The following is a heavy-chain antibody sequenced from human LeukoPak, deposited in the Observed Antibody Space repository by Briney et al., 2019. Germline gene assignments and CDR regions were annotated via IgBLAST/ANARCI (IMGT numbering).Heavy chain of an antibody. V-gene: IGHV1-2*02. CDR3: ARDIGYSSSWCDSSWFDP. J-gene: IGHJ5*02. CDR1: GHTFSGYY. D-gene: IGHD6-13*01. CDR2: INPNSGGT. Sequence: ASVKVSCKASGHTFSGYYMHWVRQAPGQGLEWMGWINPNSGGTNYAQKFQGRVTMTRDTSISTAYMELSRLRSDDTAVYYCARDIGYSSSWCDSSWFDPWGQGTLVTVSS.